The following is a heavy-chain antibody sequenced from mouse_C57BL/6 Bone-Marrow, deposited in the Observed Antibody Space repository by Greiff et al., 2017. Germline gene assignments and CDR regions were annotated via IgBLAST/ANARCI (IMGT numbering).Heavy chain of an antibody. CDR2: IHPSDSDT. CDR1: GYTFTDYY. D-gene: IGHD1-1*01. V-gene: IGHV1-74*01. J-gene: IGHJ3*01. Sequence: QVQLQQSGAELVRPGASVKLSCKASGYTFTDYYINWVKQRPGQGLEWIGRIHPSDSDTNYNQKFKGKATLTVDKSSSTAYMQLSSLTSEDSAVYYCAIHGSSQRRFAYWGQGTLVTVSA. CDR3: AIHGSSQRRFAY.